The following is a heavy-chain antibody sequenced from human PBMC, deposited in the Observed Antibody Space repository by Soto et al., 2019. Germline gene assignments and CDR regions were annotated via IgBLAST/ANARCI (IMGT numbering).Heavy chain of an antibody. CDR1: GFTVSSNY. CDR2: IHRGGNP. Sequence: GGSLRLSCAASGFTVSSNYMNWVRQSPGKGPEWVSVIHRGGNPYYADSVKDRFTISRDDSKNTLYFQMNSLRAEDTAVYYCARGRVAAAVNAFDIWGQGTMVTVSS. D-gene: IGHD6-13*01. CDR3: ARGRVAAAVNAFDI. V-gene: IGHV3-66*01. J-gene: IGHJ3*02.